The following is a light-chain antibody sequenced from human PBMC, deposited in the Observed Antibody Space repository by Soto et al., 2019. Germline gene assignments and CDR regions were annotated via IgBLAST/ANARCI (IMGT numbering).Light chain of an antibody. CDR1: QSISSW. J-gene: IGKJ1*01. V-gene: IGKV1-5*01. CDR2: DAS. CDR3: QQYNSYSGT. Sequence: DIQMTQSPSTLSASVGDRVTITCRASQSISSWLAWYQQKPGKAPKLLIYDASGLESGVPSRFSGSGSGTEFTLTISRLQPDDFATYYCQQYNSYSGTFGQGTKVEIK.